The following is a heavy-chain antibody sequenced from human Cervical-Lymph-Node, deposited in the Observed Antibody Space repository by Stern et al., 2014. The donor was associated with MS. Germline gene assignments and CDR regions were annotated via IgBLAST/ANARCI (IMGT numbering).Heavy chain of an antibody. CDR1: GYTFTNYY. V-gene: IGHV1-46*03. J-gene: IGHJ4*02. CDR3: ARDGSIYGITIPQDY. D-gene: IGHD3-3*01. Sequence: QVQLVQSGAEVKRPGASVKVSCKASGYTFTNYYIHWVRQAPGQGLEWMGTVNPSGGHTNFAPKFQGRLAMTSDTSTSTVYMELRSLRSDDTAVYFCARDGSIYGITIPQDYWGQGTLVTVSS. CDR2: VNPSGGHT.